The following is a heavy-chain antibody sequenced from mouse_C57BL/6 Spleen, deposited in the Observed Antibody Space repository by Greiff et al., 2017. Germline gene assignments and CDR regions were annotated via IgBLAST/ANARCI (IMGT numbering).Heavy chain of an antibody. CDR2: IDPEDGGT. CDR1: GFNIKDYY. CDR3: APIYDGYYAAD. D-gene: IGHD2-3*01. Sequence: EVQLQQSGAELVKPGASVKLSCTASGFNIKDYYMHWVKQRSEQGLEWIGRIDPEDGGTKYAPKFQGKATITADTSSNTAYLQLSSLTSEDTAVYYCAPIYDGYYAADWGKGTLVTVSS. J-gene: IGHJ3*01. V-gene: IGHV14-2*01.